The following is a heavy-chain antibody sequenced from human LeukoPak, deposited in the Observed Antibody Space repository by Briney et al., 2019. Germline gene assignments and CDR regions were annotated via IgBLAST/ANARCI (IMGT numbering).Heavy chain of an antibody. CDR1: GFTFTSSA. V-gene: IGHV1-58*01. D-gene: IGHD3-22*01. CDR2: IVVGSGNT. Sequence: ASVKVSCKTSGFTFTSSAVQWVRQARGQRLEWIGWIVVGSGNTNYAQKFQERVTITRDMSTSTAYMELSSQRSEDTAVYYCAADRALDSSGYPYYFDYWGQGTLVTVSS. CDR3: AADRALDSSGYPYYFDY. J-gene: IGHJ4*02.